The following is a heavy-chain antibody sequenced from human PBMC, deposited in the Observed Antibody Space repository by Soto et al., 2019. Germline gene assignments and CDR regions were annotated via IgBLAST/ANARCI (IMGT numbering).Heavy chain of an antibody. CDR2: IYWDDDK. J-gene: IGHJ4*03. CDR1: GFSLSASGVG. D-gene: IGHD3-16*02. V-gene: IGHV2-5*02. CDR3: AHRLRVDCSRFGCPRGYFDY. Sequence: GSGPTLVNPTQALTLTCTFSGFSLSASGVGVGWIRQPPGKALEWLALIYWDDDKRYSPSLDSRLTITKDTSKNQVVLTMTNMDPEDTATYFCAHRLRVDCSRFGCPRGYFDYWGQGALVTVSS.